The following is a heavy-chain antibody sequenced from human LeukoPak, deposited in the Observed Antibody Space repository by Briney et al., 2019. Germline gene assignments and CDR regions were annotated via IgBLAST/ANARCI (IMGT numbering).Heavy chain of an antibody. CDR2: IYYSGST. D-gene: IGHD5-18*01. CDR1: GGSISSSSYY. CDR3: ARDRPRLRGYSYGYYYYMDV. J-gene: IGHJ6*03. V-gene: IGHV4-39*07. Sequence: PSETLSLTCTVSGGSISSSSYYWGWIRQPPGKGLEWIGSIYYSGSTYYNPSLKSRVTISVDTSKNQCSLKLSSVTAADTAVYYCARDRPRLRGYSYGYYYYMDVWGKGTTVTVSS.